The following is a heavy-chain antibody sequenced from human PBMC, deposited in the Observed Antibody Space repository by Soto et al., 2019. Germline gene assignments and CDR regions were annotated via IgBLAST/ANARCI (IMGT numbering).Heavy chain of an antibody. CDR2: FSYSGSL. J-gene: IGHJ2*01. V-gene: IGHV4-34*01. CDR1: GGSSRAYH. CDR3: AGGPRYWSFAL. Sequence: GELQQWGTGLLKPSETLSLNCSVYGGSSRAYHWRWIRQSPGEGLEWIGEFSYSGSLNYNPSLKGRVAVSLDTSTNHFALTMTSVTAADTAVYFWAGGPRYWSFALWGRGTLVTVS. D-gene: IGHD1-20*01.